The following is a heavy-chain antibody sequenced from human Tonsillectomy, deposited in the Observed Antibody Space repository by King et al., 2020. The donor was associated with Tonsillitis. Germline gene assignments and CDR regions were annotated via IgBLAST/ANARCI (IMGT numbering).Heavy chain of an antibody. Sequence: QLQESGPGLVKPSQTLSLTCTVSGGSISSGVYYWSWIRQPPGKGLEWIGYIYYSGSTYYNPSLKSRVTISVYTSKNQFSLKLSPVTAADTAVYYCARDGGRWLLGVGGGVFDYWGQGTLVTVSS. CDR3: ARDGGRWLLGVGGGVFDY. V-gene: IGHV4-31*03. CDR2: IYYSGST. D-gene: IGHD5-24*01. CDR1: GGSISSGVYY. J-gene: IGHJ4*02.